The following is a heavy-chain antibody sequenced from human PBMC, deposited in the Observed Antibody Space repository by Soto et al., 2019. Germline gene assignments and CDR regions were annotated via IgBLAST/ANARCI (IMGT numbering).Heavy chain of an antibody. Sequence: SETLSLTCTVSGGSISSGGYYWSWIRQHPGKGLEWIGYIYYSGSTYYNPSLKSRVTISVDTSKNQFSLKLSSVTAADTAVYYCARGFDYGDRPNWFDPWGQGTLVTVSS. CDR2: IYYSGST. CDR3: ARGFDYGDRPNWFDP. J-gene: IGHJ5*02. D-gene: IGHD4-17*01. CDR1: GGSISSGGYY. V-gene: IGHV4-31*03.